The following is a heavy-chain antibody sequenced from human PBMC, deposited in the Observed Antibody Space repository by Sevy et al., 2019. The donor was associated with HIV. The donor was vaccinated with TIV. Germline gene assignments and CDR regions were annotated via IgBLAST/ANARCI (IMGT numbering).Heavy chain of an antibody. V-gene: IGHV3-7*02. CDR2: INPDGTRI. J-gene: IGHJ4*02. CDR1: AITIRDYW. CDR3: VRAIQLAASY. D-gene: IGHD2-15*01. Sequence: GGSLRLSCEASAITIRDYWMSWVRQAPGKGLEWVANINPDGTRIYYADSVKGRFTISRDHAKTSVFLQMSSLSAEDTAVYYCVRAIQLAASYWGQGTLVTVSS.